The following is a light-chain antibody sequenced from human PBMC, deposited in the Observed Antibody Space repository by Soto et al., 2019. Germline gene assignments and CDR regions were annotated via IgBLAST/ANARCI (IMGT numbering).Light chain of an antibody. J-gene: IGKJ1*01. Sequence: DIQMTQSPSTLSASVGDRVTITCRASQSISRSLAWYQQKSGKAPKLLIYDASSLESGVPSRFSGSGSGTDFTLTISSLQPDDFATYYCQQYNNYPRTFGQGTKVEIK. CDR2: DAS. CDR3: QQYNNYPRT. V-gene: IGKV1-5*01. CDR1: QSISRS.